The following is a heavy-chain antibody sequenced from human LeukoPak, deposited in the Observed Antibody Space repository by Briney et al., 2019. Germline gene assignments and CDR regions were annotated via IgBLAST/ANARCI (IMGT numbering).Heavy chain of an antibody. CDR3: AKSAGEVVVAARHNWFDP. V-gene: IGHV3-23*01. J-gene: IGHJ5*02. CDR2: ISGSGGST. Sequence: GGSLRLSCAASGFTFSSYAMSWVRQAPGKGLEWVSAISGSGGSTYYADSVKGRFTISRDNSKNTLYLQMNSLRAEDTAVYYCAKSAGEVVVAARHNWFDPWGQGTLVTVSS. CDR1: GFTFSSYA. D-gene: IGHD2-15*01.